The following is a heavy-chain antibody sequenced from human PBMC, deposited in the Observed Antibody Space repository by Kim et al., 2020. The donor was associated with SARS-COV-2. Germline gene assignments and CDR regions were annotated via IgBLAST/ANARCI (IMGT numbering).Heavy chain of an antibody. CDR1: GGSVSSGSYY. V-gene: IGHV4-61*01. Sequence: SETLSLTCTVSGGSVSSGSYYWSWIRQPPGKGLEWIGYIYYSGSTNYNPSLKSRVTISVDTSKNQFSLKLSSVTAADTAVYYCARGGVDDILTDVYYYGMDVWGQGTTVTVSS. D-gene: IGHD3-9*01. J-gene: IGHJ6*02. CDR2: IYYSGST. CDR3: ARGGVDDILTDVYYYGMDV.